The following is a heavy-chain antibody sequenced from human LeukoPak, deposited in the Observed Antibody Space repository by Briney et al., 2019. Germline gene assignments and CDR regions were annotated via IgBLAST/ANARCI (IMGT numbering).Heavy chain of an antibody. CDR2: LSRRDDYT. CDR3: ANDYRSGSFHDF. D-gene: IGHD3-10*01. Sequence: GGSLRLSGAASGFAFSSYGMSWVRQPPGKGLEWVSVLSRRDDYTYYADSVKGRFTISRDNSKNTLYLQMNTLRAEDTAVYYCANDYRSGSFHDFWGQGTLVTVSS. CDR1: GFAFSSYG. V-gene: IGHV3-23*01. J-gene: IGHJ4*02.